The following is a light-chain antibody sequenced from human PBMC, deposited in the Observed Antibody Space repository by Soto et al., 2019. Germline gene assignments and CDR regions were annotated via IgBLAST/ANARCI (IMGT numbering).Light chain of an antibody. CDR1: XMLLHSNGYNY. Sequence: DIVMTQSPLSLPLTPGCPAARSFXSSXMLLHSNGYNYLDWFQQRPGQSPRRLIYKVSNRDSGVPDRFSGSGSGTDFTLKISRVEAEDVGVYYCMQGTHWPPTFGQGAKV. V-gene: IGKV2-30*02. J-gene: IGKJ1*01. CDR3: MQGTHWPPT. CDR2: KVS.